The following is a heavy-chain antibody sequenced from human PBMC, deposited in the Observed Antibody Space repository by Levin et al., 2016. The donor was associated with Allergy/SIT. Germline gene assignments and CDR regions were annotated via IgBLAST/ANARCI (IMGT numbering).Heavy chain of an antibody. CDR3: GSLGGVWK. D-gene: IGHD3-16*01. CDR2: IGSGGT. V-gene: IGHV3-23*01. CDR1: GLTFRDFA. J-gene: IGHJ4*02. Sequence: GGSLRLSCVVSGLTFRDFAMNWVRQAPGKGLEWVSSIGSGGTSYADSVKGRFTISRDNAQDTLYLQMNSLRVEDTAVYYCGSLGGVWKWGQGTLVTVSS.